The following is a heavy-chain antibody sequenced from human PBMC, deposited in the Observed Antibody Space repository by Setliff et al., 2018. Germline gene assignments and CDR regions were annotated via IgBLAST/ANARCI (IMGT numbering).Heavy chain of an antibody. CDR2: ISRSSTYI. J-gene: IGHJ3*02. Sequence: GESLRISCAASGFTFSTHSMNWVRQAPGKGLEWVSSISRSSTYIYYADSMKGRFTISRDNAKNSLYLQMNSLRAEDTAVYYCASAGHSGSWFPFDAFHIWGQGTMVTVSS. CDR3: ASAGHSGSWFPFDAFHI. D-gene: IGHD6-13*01. V-gene: IGHV3-21*01. CDR1: GFTFSTHS.